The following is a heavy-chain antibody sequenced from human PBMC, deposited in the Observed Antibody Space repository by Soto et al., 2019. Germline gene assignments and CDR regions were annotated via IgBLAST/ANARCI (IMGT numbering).Heavy chain of an antibody. V-gene: IGHV3-23*01. J-gene: IGHJ4*02. Sequence: GGSMRLSCAASGLTFSSYAMSWVRQAPGKGLEWVSAISGSGGSTYYADSVKGRFTISRDNSKNTLYLQMNSLRAEDTAVYYCAKEPLVVVAATLDYWGQGTLVTVSS. CDR1: GLTFSSYA. D-gene: IGHD2-15*01. CDR3: AKEPLVVVAATLDY. CDR2: ISGSGGST.